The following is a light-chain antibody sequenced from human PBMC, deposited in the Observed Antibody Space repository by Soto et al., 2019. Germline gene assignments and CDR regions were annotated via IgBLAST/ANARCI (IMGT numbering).Light chain of an antibody. CDR3: AAWGDRLNVL. J-gene: IGLJ2*01. Sequence: QSVLTQPPSASGTPGQRVTISCSGSSSNIGSNTANWYQQLPGTAPKLLIYANNQRPSGVPDRFSGSKSGTSASLAISDLQSDDEADYYCAAWGDRLNVLFGGGTKLTVL. CDR2: ANN. V-gene: IGLV1-44*01. CDR1: SSNIGSNT.